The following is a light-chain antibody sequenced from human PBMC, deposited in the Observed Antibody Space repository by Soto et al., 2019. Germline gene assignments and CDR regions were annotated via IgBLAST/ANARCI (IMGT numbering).Light chain of an antibody. CDR3: QQYNNWPPIT. CDR1: QSVSSS. J-gene: IGKJ5*01. V-gene: IGKV3-15*01. CDR2: DAS. Sequence: EIVMTQSPATLSVSPGERATLSCRASQSVSSSLAWYQQKPGQAPRLLIYDASTRATDIPARFSGSGSGTEFTLTISSLQSEDFAVYYCQQYNNWPPITFGQGTRLEIK.